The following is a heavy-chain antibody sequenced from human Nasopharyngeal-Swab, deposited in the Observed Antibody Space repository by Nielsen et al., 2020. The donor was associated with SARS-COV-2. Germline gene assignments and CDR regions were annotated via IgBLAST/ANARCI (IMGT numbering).Heavy chain of an antibody. J-gene: IGHJ6*03. D-gene: IGHD2-2*01. CDR2: FDPEDGET. Sequence: VRQMPGRGLEWMGGFDPEDGETIYAQKFQGRVTMTEDTSTDTAYMELSSLRSEDTAVYYCATAGPAATDYYYMDVWGKGTTVTVSS. CDR3: ATAGPAATDYYYMDV. V-gene: IGHV1-24*01.